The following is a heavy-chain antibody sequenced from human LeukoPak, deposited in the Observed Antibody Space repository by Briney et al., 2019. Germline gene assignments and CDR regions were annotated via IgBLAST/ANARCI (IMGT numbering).Heavy chain of an antibody. V-gene: IGHV3-7*01. J-gene: IGHJ4*02. D-gene: IGHD6-13*01. CDR2: INQDGSEI. CDR1: GFSFNIYA. Sequence: GGSLRLSCAASGFSFNIYAMSWVRQAPGKGLEWVGNINQDGSEINYVNSVKGRFTISRDNAENSLYVQMNSLRAEDTAIYYCARDRHINSWSNDRFDYWGQGALVTVSS. CDR3: ARDRHINSWSNDRFDY.